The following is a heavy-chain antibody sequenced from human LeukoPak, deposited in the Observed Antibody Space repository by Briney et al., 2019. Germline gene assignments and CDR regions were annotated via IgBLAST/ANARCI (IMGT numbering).Heavy chain of an antibody. D-gene: IGHD6-13*01. CDR1: GFTVSSNY. V-gene: IGHV3-66*01. Sequence: GGSLRLSCAASGFTVSSNYMSWVRQVPGKGLEWVSVIYSGGSTYYADSVKGRFTISRDNSKNTLYLQMNSLRAEDTAVYYCASMYSSSWYPSLYFQHWGQGTLVTVSS. CDR3: ASMYSSSWYPSLYFQH. CDR2: IYSGGST. J-gene: IGHJ1*01.